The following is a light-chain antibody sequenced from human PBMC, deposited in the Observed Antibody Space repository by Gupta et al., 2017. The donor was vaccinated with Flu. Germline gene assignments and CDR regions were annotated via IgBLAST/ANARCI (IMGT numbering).Light chain of an antibody. J-gene: IGKJ4*01. CDR2: TAS. Sequence: GDRVTITCRASQSISSWLAWYQQTSGKAPKLLMYTASTLESGVPSRFSGSGSGTEFTLTISRLQSDDFATYYCQQYYSYPVTFGEGTKVEIK. V-gene: IGKV1-5*03. CDR1: QSISSW. CDR3: QQYYSYPVT.